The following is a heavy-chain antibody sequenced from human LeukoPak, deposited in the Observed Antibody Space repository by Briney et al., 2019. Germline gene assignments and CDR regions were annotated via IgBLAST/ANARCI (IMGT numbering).Heavy chain of an antibody. V-gene: IGHV3-23*01. D-gene: IGHD3-22*01. J-gene: IGHJ4*02. CDR3: AKDRLTYYYDSSGYKTPYYFDY. Sequence: GGSLRLSCAASGFTVSSNYMYWVRQAPGKGLEWVSAISGSGGSTYYADSVKGRFTISRDNSKNTLYLQMNSLRAEDTAVYYCAKDRLTYYYDSSGYKTPYYFDYWGQGTLVTVSS. CDR1: GFTVSSNY. CDR2: ISGSGGST.